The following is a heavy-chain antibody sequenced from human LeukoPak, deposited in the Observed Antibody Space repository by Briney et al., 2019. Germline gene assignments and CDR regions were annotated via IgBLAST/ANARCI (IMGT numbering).Heavy chain of an antibody. CDR3: AKGYYGDRFDY. CDR2: IIPIFGTA. V-gene: IGHV1-69*06. J-gene: IGHJ4*02. D-gene: IGHD4-17*01. Sequence: SVRVSCKASGGTFSSYAISCVRQAPGQGLEWRGGIIPIFGTANYARKFQGRVTITADKSTSTAYMELSSLRSEDTAVYYCAKGYYGDRFDYWGQGTLVTVSS. CDR1: GGTFSSYA.